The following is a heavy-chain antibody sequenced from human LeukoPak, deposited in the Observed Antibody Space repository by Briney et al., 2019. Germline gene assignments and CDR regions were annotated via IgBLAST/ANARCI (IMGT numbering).Heavy chain of an antibody. D-gene: IGHD3-22*01. Sequence: PSETLSLTCTVSGGSISSYYWSWIRQPPGKGLEWIGYIYYSGSTNYNPSLKSRVTISVDTSKNQFSLKLSSVTAADTAVYYCARVAPPYYYDSSGYYYVFDYWGQGTLVTVSS. V-gene: IGHV4-59*12. J-gene: IGHJ4*02. CDR2: IYYSGST. CDR1: GGSISSYY. CDR3: ARVAPPYYYDSSGYYYVFDY.